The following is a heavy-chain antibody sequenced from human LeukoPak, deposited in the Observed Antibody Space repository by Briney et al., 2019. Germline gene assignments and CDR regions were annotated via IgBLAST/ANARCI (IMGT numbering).Heavy chain of an antibody. J-gene: IGHJ5*02. V-gene: IGHV4-59*08. CDR2: IYYSGST. D-gene: IGHD3-10*01. Sequence: SETLSLTCTVSGGSISSYYWSWIRQPPGKGLEWIGYIYYSGSTNYNPSLKSRVTISVDTSKNQFSLKLSSVTAADTAVYYCVGHYGSGSTNPTWGQGTLVTVSS. CDR1: GGSISSYY. CDR3: VGHYGSGSTNPT.